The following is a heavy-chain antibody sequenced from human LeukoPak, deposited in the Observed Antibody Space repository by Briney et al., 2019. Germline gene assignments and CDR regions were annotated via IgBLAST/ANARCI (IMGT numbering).Heavy chain of an antibody. CDR3: ARCLWGSGSYYNCNY. Sequence: ASAKVSCKASGYTFTGYYMHWVRQAPGQGLEWMGWINPNSGGTNYAQKFQGRVTMTRDTSISTAYMELSRLRSDDTAVYYCARCLWGSGSYYNCNYWGQGTLVTVSS. CDR1: GYTFTGYY. J-gene: IGHJ4*02. CDR2: INPNSGGT. V-gene: IGHV1-2*02. D-gene: IGHD3-10*01.